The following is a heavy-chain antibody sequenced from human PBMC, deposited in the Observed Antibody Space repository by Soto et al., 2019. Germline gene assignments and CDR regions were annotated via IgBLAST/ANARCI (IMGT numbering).Heavy chain of an antibody. CDR1: GGSISNYF. D-gene: IGHD3-10*01. J-gene: IGHJ4*02. CDR3: AASGSNGQFDF. V-gene: IGHV4-59*01. CDR2: IYYSGST. Sequence: QVQLQESGPGLVKPSETLSLTCTVSGGSISNYFWNWIRQPPGKGLEWIGYIYYSGSTNYNPSLKSRVTISVDTSKNQFSLKLSSVTAADTAVYYCAASGSNGQFDFWAQGTLVTVSS.